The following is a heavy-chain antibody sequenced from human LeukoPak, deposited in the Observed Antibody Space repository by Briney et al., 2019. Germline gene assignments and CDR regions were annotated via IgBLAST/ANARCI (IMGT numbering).Heavy chain of an antibody. CDR3: ATLYYETADAFDI. J-gene: IGHJ3*02. CDR1: GFTFSSYS. Sequence: GGSLRLSCAASGFTFSSYSMNWVRQAPGKGLEWVSSFSSSSSYIYYADSVKGRFTISRDNAKNSLYLQMNSLRAEDTAVYYCATLYYETADAFDIWGQGTMVTVSS. V-gene: IGHV3-21*01. D-gene: IGHD3-3*01. CDR2: FSSSSSYI.